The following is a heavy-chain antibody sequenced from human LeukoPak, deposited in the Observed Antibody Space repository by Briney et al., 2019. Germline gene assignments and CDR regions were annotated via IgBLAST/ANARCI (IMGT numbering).Heavy chain of an antibody. CDR1: GGTFSSYA. CDR2: IIPIFGTA. Sequence: SVKVSCKASGGTFSSYAISWVRQAPGQGLEWMGGIIPIFGTANYAQKFQGRVTITADESTSTAYMELSSLRSEDTAVYYCARPRGAYSSGPFDYWGQGTLVTVSS. D-gene: IGHD6-19*01. V-gene: IGHV1-69*13. J-gene: IGHJ4*02. CDR3: ARPRGAYSSGPFDY.